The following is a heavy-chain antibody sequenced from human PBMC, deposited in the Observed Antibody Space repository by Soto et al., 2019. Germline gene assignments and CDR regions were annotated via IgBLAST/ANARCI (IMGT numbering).Heavy chain of an antibody. D-gene: IGHD6-19*01. CDR3: ARDRLAVAGYYYYYGMDV. V-gene: IGHV3-53*04. CDR1: GFTVSSNY. Sequence: EVQLVESGGGLVQPGGSLRLSCAASGFTVSSNYMSWVRQAPGKGLEWVSVIYSGGSTYYADSVKGRFTISRHNSKNTLYLQMNSLRAEDTAVYYCARDRLAVAGYYYYYGMDVWGQGTTVTVSS. CDR2: IYSGGST. J-gene: IGHJ6*02.